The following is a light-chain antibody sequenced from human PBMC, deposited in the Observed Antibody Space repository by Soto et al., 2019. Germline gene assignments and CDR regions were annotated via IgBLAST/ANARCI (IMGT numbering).Light chain of an antibody. CDR1: SSNIGGNS. V-gene: IGLV1-51*01. CDR3: GSWDSSLSAYV. J-gene: IGLJ1*01. CDR2: DDN. Sequence: QSALTQPPSVSAAPGQKVTISCSGSSSNIGGNSVSWYQQLPGTAPKLLIYDDNKRPSGIPDRFSGSKSGTSATLGITGFQTGEEADYYCGSWDSSLSAYVFGPGKKVTV.